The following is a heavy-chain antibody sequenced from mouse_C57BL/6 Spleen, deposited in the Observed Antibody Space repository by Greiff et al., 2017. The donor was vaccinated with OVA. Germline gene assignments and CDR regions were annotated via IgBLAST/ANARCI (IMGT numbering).Heavy chain of an antibody. J-gene: IGHJ1*03. CDR3: TRYYGSSWGGYCDV. CDR2: IDPENGGT. CDR1: GYTFTDYE. V-gene: IGHV1-15*01. Sequence: QVQLQQSGAELVRPGASVTLSCKASGYTFTDYEMHWVKQTPVNGLEWIGAIDPENGGTAYNQKFKGKAILTADKSYSTAYMELRSLTSEDSAVYYCTRYYGSSWGGYCDVWGTGTTVTVSS. D-gene: IGHD1-1*01.